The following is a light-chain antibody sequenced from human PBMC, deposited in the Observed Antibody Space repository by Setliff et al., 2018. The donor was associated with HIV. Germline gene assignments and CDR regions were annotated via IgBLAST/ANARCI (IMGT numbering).Light chain of an antibody. CDR2: EVG. J-gene: IGLJ1*01. V-gene: IGLV2-14*01. Sequence: QSVLTQPASVSGSPGQSITISCTGTSSDVGDYDFVSWFQQHPGKAPKLMIYEVGNRPSGVSNRFSGSKSGNTASLTISGLQAEDEAGYYCNSYTGSSTGYVFGTGTKVTVL. CDR1: SSDVGDYDF. CDR3: NSYTGSSTGYV.